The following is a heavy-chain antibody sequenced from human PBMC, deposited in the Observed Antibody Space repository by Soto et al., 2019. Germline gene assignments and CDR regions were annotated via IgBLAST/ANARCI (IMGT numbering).Heavy chain of an antibody. CDR3: ATAGNYRFDN. CDR2: XNXDXXXI. V-gene: IGHV3-74*01. CDR1: AFSFSTSW. D-gene: IGHD1-1*01. J-gene: IGHJ4*02. Sequence: PGGSLRLSCAASAFSFSTSWMHWVRQAPGEGLVXVXXXNXDXXXIXXXXSVKGRFTISRDNAKNTLYLQMNILRVEDTAVYFCATAGNYRFDNWGLGTLVTVSS.